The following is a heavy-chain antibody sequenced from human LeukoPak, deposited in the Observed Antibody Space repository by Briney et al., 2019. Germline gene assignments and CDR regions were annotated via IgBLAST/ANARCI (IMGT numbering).Heavy chain of an antibody. CDR1: GGTFSSYA. J-gene: IGHJ4*02. Sequence: SVKVSCKASGGTFSSYAISWVRQAPGQGLEWMGGIIPIFGTANYAQKFQGRVTITADESTSTAYMELSSLRSEDTAVYYCARAADRRWLKLGRQFYYFDYWGQGNLVTGSS. D-gene: IGHD5-24*01. V-gene: IGHV1-69*13. CDR2: IIPIFGTA. CDR3: ARAADRRWLKLGRQFYYFDY.